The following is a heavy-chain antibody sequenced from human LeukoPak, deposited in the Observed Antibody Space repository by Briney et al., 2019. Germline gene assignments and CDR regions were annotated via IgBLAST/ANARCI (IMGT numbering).Heavy chain of an antibody. CDR2: ISPYNGNT. V-gene: IGHV1-18*01. Sequence: SVKVSCKASVYTFPSYGFSWVRQAPGQGLEWMGWISPYNGNTNYAQRFQGRVTMTTDTSTSTAYMELRSLRFDDTAVYYCARDGGYFDYWGRGTLVTVSS. CDR1: VYTFPSYG. CDR3: ARDGGYFDY. J-gene: IGHJ4*02.